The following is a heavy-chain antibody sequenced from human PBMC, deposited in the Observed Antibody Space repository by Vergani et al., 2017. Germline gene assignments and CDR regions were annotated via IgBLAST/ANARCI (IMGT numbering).Heavy chain of an antibody. CDR2: ISCSGGST. CDR1: GFTFSSYA. V-gene: IGHV3-23*01. D-gene: IGHD3-16*02. CDR3: AKDRRLRLGELSFLPHVYVDY. J-gene: IGHJ4*02. Sequence: EVQLLASGGGLVQPGGSLSLSCAASGFTFSSYAMSWVRQAPGKGLEWVSAISCSGGSTYYADSVKGRFTISRDNSKNTLYLQMNSLRAEDTAVYYCAKDRRLRLGELSFLPHVYVDYWGQGTLVTVSS.